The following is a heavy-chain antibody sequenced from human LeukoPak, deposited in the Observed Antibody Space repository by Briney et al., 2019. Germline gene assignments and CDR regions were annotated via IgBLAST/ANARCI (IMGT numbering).Heavy chain of an antibody. J-gene: IGHJ4*02. D-gene: IGHD6-19*01. V-gene: IGHV4-39*01. CDR2: MYYDEHT. CDR1: GDSISGLPYS. CDR3: VRYRSTSYRFDN. Sequence: PSETLSLTCTVSGDSISGLPYSWGWVRQSPGKGLEWIAYMYYDEHTYYNPSLKSRVTISVDTTKMQFSLSLSSVTAADTAIYYCVRYRSTSYRFDNWGQGTLVTVSS.